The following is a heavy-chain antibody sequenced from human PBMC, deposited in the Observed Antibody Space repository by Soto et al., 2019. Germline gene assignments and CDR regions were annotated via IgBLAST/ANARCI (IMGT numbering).Heavy chain of an antibody. D-gene: IGHD6-19*01. Sequence: SETLSLTCAFYGGSFSGYYWTWIRQPPGTGLEWIGEINHSGSTNYNPSLKSRVTISVDTSKNQFSLKLNSVTAADTAVYYCARGFAIGWYTYFFDLWGQGPLVTVSS. CDR3: ARGFAIGWYTYFFDL. J-gene: IGHJ4*02. CDR1: GGSFSGYY. V-gene: IGHV4-34*01. CDR2: INHSGST.